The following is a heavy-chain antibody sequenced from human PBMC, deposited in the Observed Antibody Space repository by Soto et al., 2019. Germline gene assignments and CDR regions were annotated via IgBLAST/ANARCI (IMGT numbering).Heavy chain of an antibody. D-gene: IGHD2-21*02. CDR2: ISGSGGST. CDR3: AKWGYCGGDCSNWFDP. Sequence: GGSLRLSCAASGFTFSSYAMSWVRQAPGKGLEWVSAISGSGGSTYYADSVKGRFTISRDNSKNTLYLQMNSLRAEDTAVYYCAKWGYCGGDCSNWFDPWGQGTLVTVSS. CDR1: GFTFSSYA. V-gene: IGHV3-23*01. J-gene: IGHJ5*02.